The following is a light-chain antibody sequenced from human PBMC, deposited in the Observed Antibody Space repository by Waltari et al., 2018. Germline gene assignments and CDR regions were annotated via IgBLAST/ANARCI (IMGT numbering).Light chain of an antibody. CDR3: QQRSNWPPT. CDR2: DAS. CDR1: QSVSSY. J-gene: IGKJ5*01. V-gene: IGKV3-11*01. Sequence: EIVLTQSPATLSLSPGERATLSCRASQSVSSYLAWYQPKPGQAPRLLIYDASNRSTGIPARFSGSGSGTDVTLTISSLEPEDFAVYYGQQRSNWPPTFGQGTRLEIK.